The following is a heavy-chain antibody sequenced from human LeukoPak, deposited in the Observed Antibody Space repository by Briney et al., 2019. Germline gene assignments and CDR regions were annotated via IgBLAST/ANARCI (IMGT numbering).Heavy chain of an antibody. V-gene: IGHV1-2*02. CDR2: INPNSGGT. J-gene: IGHJ6*03. Sequence: ASVKVSCKASGYTFTGYYIHWVRQAPGQGLEWMGWINPNSGGTNYAQKFQGRVTMTRNTSISTAYMELSSLRSEDTAVYYCARDNGGTAMAYSYYYYMDVWGKGTTVTISS. CDR3: ARDNGGTAMAYSYYYYMDV. CDR1: GYTFTGYY. D-gene: IGHD5-18*01.